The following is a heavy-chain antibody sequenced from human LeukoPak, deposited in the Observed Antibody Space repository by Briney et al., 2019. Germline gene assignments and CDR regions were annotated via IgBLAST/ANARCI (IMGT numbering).Heavy chain of an antibody. J-gene: IGHJ1*01. CDR2: IYHSGST. V-gene: IGHV4-38-2*01. Sequence: SETLSLTCGVSGYSISSGYCWGWIRQPPGRGLEWIGSIYHSGSTYYNPSLKSRVTISVDTSKNQFSLRLSSVTAADTAVYYCARLRSYYDFWSGFGSLEYFQHWGQGTLVTVSS. CDR1: GYSISSGYC. CDR3: ARLRSYYDFWSGFGSLEYFQH. D-gene: IGHD3-3*01.